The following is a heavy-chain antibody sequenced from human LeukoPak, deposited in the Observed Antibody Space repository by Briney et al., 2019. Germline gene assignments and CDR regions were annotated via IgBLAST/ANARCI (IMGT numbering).Heavy chain of an antibody. V-gene: IGHV3-21*01. CDR3: AREYDYVWGSYRYSDAFDI. J-gene: IGHJ3*02. Sequence: GGPLRLSCAASGFTFSSYSMNWVRQAPGKGLEWVSSISSSSSYIYYADSVKGRFTISRDNAKNSLYLQMNSLRAEDTAVYYCAREYDYVWGSYRYSDAFDIWGQGTMVTVSS. CDR2: ISSSSSYI. D-gene: IGHD3-16*02. CDR1: GFTFSSYS.